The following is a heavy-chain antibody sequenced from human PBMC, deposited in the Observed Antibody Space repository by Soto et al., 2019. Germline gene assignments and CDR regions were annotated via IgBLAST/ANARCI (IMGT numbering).Heavy chain of an antibody. V-gene: IGHV3-49*04. CDR2: IRRKAYGGTT. Sequence: PGASLRLSSSAPGFNFGAYAMSWVRQAPGKGLEWVGFIRRKAYGGTTDYAASVKGRFIISRDDSKSIAYLQMTSLKIEDTAVYYCTRSLAIDFDSWGQGTLVTVSS. J-gene: IGHJ4*02. CDR1: GFNFGAYA. CDR3: TRSLAIDFDS.